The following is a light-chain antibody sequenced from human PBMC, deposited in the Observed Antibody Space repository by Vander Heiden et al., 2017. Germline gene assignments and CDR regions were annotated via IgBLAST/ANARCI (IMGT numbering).Light chain of an antibody. CDR1: QSVSSNY. CDR2: AAS. Sequence: ETVLTQSPGTLSLSPGERATLSCRASQSVSSNYLAWFQQKPGQAPRLLIYAASNRATGIPVRFSGSGSGTDFTLTINGLEPEDFAVYYCKQYGTSSMYTFGQGTKVEIK. J-gene: IGKJ2*01. V-gene: IGKV3-20*01. CDR3: KQYGTSSMYT.